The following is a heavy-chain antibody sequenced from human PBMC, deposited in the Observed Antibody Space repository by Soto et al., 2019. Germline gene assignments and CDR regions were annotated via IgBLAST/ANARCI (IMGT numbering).Heavy chain of an antibody. CDR1: GFTFSSYG. Sequence: QVQLVESGGGVVQPGRSLRLSCAASGFTFSSYGMHWVRQAPGKGLEWVAVISYDGSNKYYADSVKGRFTISRDNSKNTLYLQMNSLRAEDTAVYYCAKDGAYGDSSPSDYWGQGTLVTVSS. CDR2: ISYDGSNK. J-gene: IGHJ4*02. V-gene: IGHV3-30*18. D-gene: IGHD4-17*01. CDR3: AKDGAYGDSSPSDY.